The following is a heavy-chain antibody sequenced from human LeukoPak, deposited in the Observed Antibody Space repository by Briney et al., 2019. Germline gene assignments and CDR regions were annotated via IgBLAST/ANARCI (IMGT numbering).Heavy chain of an antibody. Sequence: SVKVSCKASGGTFSSYAISWVRRAPGQGLEWMGRIIPILGIANYAQKFQGRVTITADKSTSTAYMELSSLRSEDTAVYYCARGAKTSSGIAAAGKEYFQHWGQGTLVTVSS. CDR2: IIPILGIA. V-gene: IGHV1-69*04. D-gene: IGHD6-13*01. J-gene: IGHJ1*01. CDR3: ARGAKTSSGIAAAGKEYFQH. CDR1: GGTFSSYA.